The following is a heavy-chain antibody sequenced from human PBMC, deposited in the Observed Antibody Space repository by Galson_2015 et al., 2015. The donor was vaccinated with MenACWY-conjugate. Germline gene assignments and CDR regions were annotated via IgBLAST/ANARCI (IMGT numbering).Heavy chain of an antibody. CDR3: AKEVYSSSWYFDY. D-gene: IGHD6-13*01. J-gene: IGHJ4*02. V-gene: IGHV3-30*02. Sequence: DGSNKYYTDSVKGRFTISRDNSKNTLYLQMNSLRAEDTAVYYCAKEVYSSSWYFDYWGQGTLVTVSS. CDR2: DGSNK.